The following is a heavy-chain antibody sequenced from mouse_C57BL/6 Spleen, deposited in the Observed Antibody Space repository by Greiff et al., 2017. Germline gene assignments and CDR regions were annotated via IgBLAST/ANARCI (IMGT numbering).Heavy chain of an antibody. V-gene: IGHV1-64*01. CDR1: GYTFTSYW. CDR2: IHPNSGST. CDR3: ARDEVYYYGSSYGAY. J-gene: IGHJ3*01. D-gene: IGHD1-1*01. Sequence: VQLQQPGAELVKPGASVKLSCKASGYTFTSYWMHWVKQRPGQGLEWIGMIHPNSGSTNYNEKFKSKATLTVDKSSSTAYMQLSSLTSEDSAVYYGARDEVYYYGSSYGAYWGQGTLVTVSA.